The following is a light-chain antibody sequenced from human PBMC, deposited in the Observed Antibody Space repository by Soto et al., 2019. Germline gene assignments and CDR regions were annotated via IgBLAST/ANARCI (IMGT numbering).Light chain of an antibody. V-gene: IGKV1-27*01. CDR1: QGISNY. CDR2: GAS. CDR3: QKYNSAPYT. J-gene: IGKJ5*01. Sequence: DIQMTQSPSSLSASVGDRVTITCRASQGISNYLACYQQKPGKVPKLLIYGASTLQSGVPSRFSGSGSGTDFTLTISGLQPEDVATYYCQKYNSAPYTFGQGTRLEIK.